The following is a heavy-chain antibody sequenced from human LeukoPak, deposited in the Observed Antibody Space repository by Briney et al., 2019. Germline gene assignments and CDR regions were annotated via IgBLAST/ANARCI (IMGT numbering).Heavy chain of an antibody. CDR2: IIPIFGIA. V-gene: IGHV1-69*04. CDR1: GGTFSSYD. Sequence: SVKVSCKASGGTFSSYDISWVRQAPGQGREWMGRIIPIFGIANYAQKLKGSVTITADKSTSTAYMGLSSLRSEDTALYYCARSSDSDDFCSVDAFDIWGQGTMVTVSS. J-gene: IGHJ3*02. D-gene: IGHD3-3*01. CDR3: ARSSDSDDFCSVDAFDI.